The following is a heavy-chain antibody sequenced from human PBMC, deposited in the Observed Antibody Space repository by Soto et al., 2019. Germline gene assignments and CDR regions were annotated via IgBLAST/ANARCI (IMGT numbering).Heavy chain of an antibody. CDR2: ISPYNGNT. CDR3: ARGPRSGRISGEGAHYSDYMDV. V-gene: IGHV1-18*01. CDR1: GYTFTSYG. J-gene: IGHJ6*03. Sequence: QVQLVQSGSEVKKPGASVRVSCKTSGYTFTSYGITWVRQAPGQGLEWMGWISPYNGNTNYVKKLHGRLTMTTDTSTTIGYMELRSLTSADTAVYYCARGPRSGRISGEGAHYSDYMDVWGKGTTVTFAS. D-gene: IGHD3-3*01.